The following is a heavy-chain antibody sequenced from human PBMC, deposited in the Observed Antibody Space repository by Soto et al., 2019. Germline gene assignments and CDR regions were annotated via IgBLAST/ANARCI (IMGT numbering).Heavy chain of an antibody. V-gene: IGHV1-69*12. Sequence: QVQLVQSGAEVKKPGSSVKVSCKASGGTFSSYAISWVRQAPGQGLEWMGGIIPIFGTANYAQKFQGRVTITADESTSTAYMELSSLRSEDTAVNYCARVALGELSPPFDYWGQGTLVTVSS. CDR2: IIPIFGTA. J-gene: IGHJ4*02. CDR1: GGTFSSYA. D-gene: IGHD3-16*02. CDR3: ARVALGELSPPFDY.